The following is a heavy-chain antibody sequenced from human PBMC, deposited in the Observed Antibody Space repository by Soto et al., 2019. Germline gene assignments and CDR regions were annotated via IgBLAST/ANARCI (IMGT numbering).Heavy chain of an antibody. CDR1: GFTFSSYA. J-gene: IGHJ4*02. Sequence: VQLLESGGGLVQPGGSLRLSCAASGFTFSSYAMSWVRQAPGKGLEWVAVISYDGSNKYYADSVKGRFTISRDNSKNTMYLQMNSLRVEDTAVYYCARPYSSGWYGDLDYWGQGTLVTVSS. CDR2: ISYDGSNK. CDR3: ARPYSSGWYGDLDY. D-gene: IGHD6-19*01. V-gene: IGHV3-30-3*01.